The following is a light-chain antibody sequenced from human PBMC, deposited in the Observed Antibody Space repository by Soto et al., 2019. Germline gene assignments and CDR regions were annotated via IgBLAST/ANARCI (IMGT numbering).Light chain of an antibody. Sequence: EIVMTQSPATLSVSPGERATLSCRASQSVSSNLAWYQKKPGQAPRLLIYGASTRATGIPTRFSVSGSGTEFTLIISSLQSEDFAVYYCQQYKNWWTFGQGTRVEIK. CDR2: GAS. CDR3: QQYKNWWT. V-gene: IGKV3-15*01. CDR1: QSVSSN. J-gene: IGKJ1*01.